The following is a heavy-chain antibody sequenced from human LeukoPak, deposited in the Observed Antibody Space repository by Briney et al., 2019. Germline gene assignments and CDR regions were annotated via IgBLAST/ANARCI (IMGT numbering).Heavy chain of an antibody. V-gene: IGHV4-39*02. CDR1: GGSISSSSYY. J-gene: IGHJ4*02. D-gene: IGHD3-22*01. CDR3: ARDFEGEYYYDSSGHYFDY. CDR2: IYYSGST. Sequence: PSETLSLTCTVSGGSISSSSYYWGWIRQPPGKGLEWIGSIYYSGSTYYNPSLKSRVTISVDTSKNQFSLKLSSVTAADTAVYYCARDFEGEYYYDSSGHYFDYWGQGTLVTVSS.